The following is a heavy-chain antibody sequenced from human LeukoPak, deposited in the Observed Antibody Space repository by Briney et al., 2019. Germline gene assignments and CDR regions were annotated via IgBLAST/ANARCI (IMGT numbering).Heavy chain of an antibody. J-gene: IGHJ4*01. D-gene: IGHD3-3*01. CDR3: AREDYDFWSGYYMDY. Sequence: PGRSLRLSCAASGFTFSSYWMSWVRQAPGKGLEWVANIKQDGSEKYYVDSVKGRFTISRDNAKNSLYLQMNSLRAEDTAVYYCAREDYDFWSGYYMDYWGQGTLVTVSS. V-gene: IGHV3-7*01. CDR1: GFTFSSYW. CDR2: IKQDGSEK.